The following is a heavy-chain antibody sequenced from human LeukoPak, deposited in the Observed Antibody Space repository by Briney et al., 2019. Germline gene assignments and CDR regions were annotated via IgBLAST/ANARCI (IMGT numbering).Heavy chain of an antibody. CDR3: ARNAGNYYYFDY. CDR2: TSAYNGNT. V-gene: IGHV1-18*01. CDR1: GYTFTSYG. J-gene: IGHJ4*02. Sequence: EASVKVSCKASGYTFTSYGISWVRQAPGQGLEWMGWTSAYNGNTNYAQKLQGRVTMTTDTSTSTAYMELRSLRSDDTAVYYCARNAGNYYYFDYWAREPWSPSPQ. D-gene: IGHD1-7*01.